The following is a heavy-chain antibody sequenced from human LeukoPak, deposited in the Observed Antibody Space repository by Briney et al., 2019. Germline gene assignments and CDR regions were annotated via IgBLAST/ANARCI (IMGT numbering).Heavy chain of an antibody. Sequence: GGSLRLSCAASGFTVSSNYMSWVRQAPGKGLEWVSVIYSGGSTYYADSVKGRFTISRDNSKNTLYLQMNSLRAEDTAVYYCARWFISQTSGQTFDYWGQGTLVTVSS. CDR1: GFTVSSNY. V-gene: IGHV3-53*01. CDR2: IYSGGST. D-gene: IGHD5-12*01. CDR3: ARWFISQTSGQTFDY. J-gene: IGHJ4*02.